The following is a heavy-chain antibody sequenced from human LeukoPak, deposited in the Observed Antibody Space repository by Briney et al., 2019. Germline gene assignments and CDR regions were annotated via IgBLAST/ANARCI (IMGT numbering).Heavy chain of an antibody. J-gene: IGHJ4*02. Sequence: SETLSLTCTVSGGSISSSDYYWGWIRQPPGKGLEWIGSIYYSGSTYYNPSLKSRVTISVDTSKNQFSLKLSSVTAADTAVYYCARGGWGSHNSEFDYWGQGTLVTVSS. D-gene: IGHD3-16*01. V-gene: IGHV4-39*07. CDR1: GGSISSSDYY. CDR2: IYYSGST. CDR3: ARGGWGSHNSEFDY.